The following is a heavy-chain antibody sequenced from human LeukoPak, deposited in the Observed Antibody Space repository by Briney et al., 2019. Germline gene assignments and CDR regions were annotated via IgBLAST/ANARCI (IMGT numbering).Heavy chain of an antibody. D-gene: IGHD3-3*01. Sequence: PGGSLRLSCAASGFTFSSYAMSWVRQAPGKGLEWVSAISGSGGSTYYADSVKGRFTISRDNSKNTLYLQMNSLRAEDTAVYYCAKGLRITIFGVALDAFDIWGQGTMVTVSS. J-gene: IGHJ3*02. CDR3: AKGLRITIFGVALDAFDI. CDR2: ISGSGGST. V-gene: IGHV3-23*01. CDR1: GFTFSSYA.